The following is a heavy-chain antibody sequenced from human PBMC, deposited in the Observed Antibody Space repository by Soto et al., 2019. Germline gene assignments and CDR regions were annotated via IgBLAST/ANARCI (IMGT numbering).Heavy chain of an antibody. CDR1: GYTFSNYG. J-gene: IGHJ6*02. CDR3: ARDPGLGFGYSYAFAMDV. Sequence: GASVKVSCKASGYTFSNYGVSWVRQGPGQGLEWMGWISGYNGNTHYEEKVQDRIKMTTDTSTSTTYLELRSLRSDDTAVYFCARDPGLGFGYSYAFAMDVWGQGTTVTVS. CDR2: ISGYNGNT. V-gene: IGHV1-18*01. D-gene: IGHD5-18*01.